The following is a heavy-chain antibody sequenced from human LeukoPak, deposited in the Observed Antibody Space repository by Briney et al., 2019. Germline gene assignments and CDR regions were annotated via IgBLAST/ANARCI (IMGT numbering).Heavy chain of an antibody. CDR1: GFTFSSYA. V-gene: IGHV3-7*01. D-gene: IGHD5-18*01. Sequence: GGSLRLSCAASGFTFSSYAMSWVRQAPGKGLEWVANIKQDGSEKYYVDSVKGRFTISRDNAKNSLYLQMNSLRAEDTAVYYCARSVRGYSYGFDYWGQGTLVTVSS. CDR3: ARSVRGYSYGFDY. CDR2: IKQDGSEK. J-gene: IGHJ4*02.